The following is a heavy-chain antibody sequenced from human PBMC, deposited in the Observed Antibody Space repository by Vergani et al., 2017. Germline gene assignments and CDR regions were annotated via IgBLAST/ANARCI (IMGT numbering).Heavy chain of an antibody. CDR1: GFTFDDYA. CDR2: ISWNSGSI. Sequence: EVQLVESGGGLVQPGRSLRLSCAASGFTFDDYAMHWVRQAPGKGLEWVSGISWNSGSIGYADSVKGRFTISRDNAKNSLYLQMNSLRAEDTALYYCANGSYDSSGYYSDPIDYWGQGTLVTVSS. CDR3: ANGSYDSSGYYSDPIDY. D-gene: IGHD3-22*01. J-gene: IGHJ4*02. V-gene: IGHV3-9*01.